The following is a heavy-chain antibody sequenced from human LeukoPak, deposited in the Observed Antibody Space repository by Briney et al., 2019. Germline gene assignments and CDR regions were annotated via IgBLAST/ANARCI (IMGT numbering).Heavy chain of an antibody. D-gene: IGHD6-19*01. CDR1: GYSISSGYY. Sequence: PSETLSLTCTVSGYSISSGYYWGWIRQPPGKGLEWIGSIYHSGSTYYNPSLKSRVTISVDTSKNQFSLKLSSVTAADTAAYYCARVLRGLAVAGLNWFDPWGQGTLVTVSS. J-gene: IGHJ5*02. V-gene: IGHV4-38-2*02. CDR2: IYHSGST. CDR3: ARVLRGLAVAGLNWFDP.